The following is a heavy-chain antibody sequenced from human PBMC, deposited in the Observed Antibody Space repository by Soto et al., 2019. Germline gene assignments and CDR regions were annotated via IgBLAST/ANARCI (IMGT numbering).Heavy chain of an antibody. J-gene: IGHJ6*02. V-gene: IGHV4-31*03. Sequence: SETLSLTCTVSGGSISSGGYYWTWIRQHPGKGLEWIGYIYHSGNAYYNPSLKSRVTISVDTSKNQFSLKLSSVTAADTAVYYCARDEEVNYSDYGGSDYYGMDVWGQ. D-gene: IGHD4-17*01. CDR1: GGSISSGGYY. CDR2: IYHSGNA. CDR3: ARDEEVNYSDYGGSDYYGMDV.